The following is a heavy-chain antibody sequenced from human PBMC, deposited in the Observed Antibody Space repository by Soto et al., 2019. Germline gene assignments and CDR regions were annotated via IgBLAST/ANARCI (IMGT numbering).Heavy chain of an antibody. V-gene: IGHV1-69*13. D-gene: IGHD3-9*01. CDR1: GGTFSSYA. Sequence: VASLNVTCNASGGTFSSYAIGWVRQAPGQGLEWMGGIIPIFGTANYAQKFQGRVTITADESTSTAYMELSSLRSEDTAVYYCARGREVQSLTRLYASEIWGHGTRSP. CDR2: IIPIFGTA. CDR3: ARGREVQSLTRLYASEI. J-gene: IGHJ3*02.